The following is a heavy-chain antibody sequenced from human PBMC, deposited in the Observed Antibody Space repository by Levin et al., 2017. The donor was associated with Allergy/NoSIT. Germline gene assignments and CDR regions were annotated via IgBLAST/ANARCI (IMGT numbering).Heavy chain of an antibody. Sequence: GESLKISCAVSGFTFKSYSMAWVRQAPGKGLEWVSTIGDSGGTTNYAESVKGRFTISRDSSRNTLNLQMSSLRAEDTAIYYCAKGTTTSSYAPLDVWGKGTTFTVSS. CDR2: IGDSGGTT. J-gene: IGHJ6*04. V-gene: IGHV3-23*01. D-gene: IGHD2-2*01. CDR1: GFTFKSYS. CDR3: AKGTTTSSYAPLDV.